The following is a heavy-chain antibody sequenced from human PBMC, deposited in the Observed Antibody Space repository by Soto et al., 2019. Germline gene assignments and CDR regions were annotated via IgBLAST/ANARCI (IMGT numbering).Heavy chain of an antibody. V-gene: IGHV4-34*01. D-gene: IGHD2-15*01. CDR3: ARRDIVVVVAAFGY. Sequence: LSLTCAVYGGSFSGYYWSWIRQPPGKGLEWIGEINHSGSTNYNPSLKSRVTISVDTSKNQFSLKLSSVTAADTAVYYCARRDIVVVVAAFGYWGQGTLVTVSS. CDR1: GGSFSGYY. CDR2: INHSGST. J-gene: IGHJ4*02.